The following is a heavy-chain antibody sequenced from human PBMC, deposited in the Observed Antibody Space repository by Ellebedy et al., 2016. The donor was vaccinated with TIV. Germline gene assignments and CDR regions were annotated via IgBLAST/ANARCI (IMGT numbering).Heavy chain of an antibody. CDR3: ARETNTWPNNCFDP. V-gene: IGHV3-23*01. Sequence: PGGSLRLSCAASGFTFSTYAMSWVRQAPGKGLEWVSAISGSGYNTYYVDSVKGRFIISRDNSKNTLYLQMNSLRVEDTALYYCARETNTWPNNCFDPWGQGTLVTVSS. J-gene: IGHJ5*02. CDR1: GFTFSTYA. CDR2: ISGSGYNT.